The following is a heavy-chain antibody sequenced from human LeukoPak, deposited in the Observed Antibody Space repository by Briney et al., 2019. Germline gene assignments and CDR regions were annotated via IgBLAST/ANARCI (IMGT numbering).Heavy chain of an antibody. V-gene: IGHV3-15*01. J-gene: IGHJ4*02. CDR2: IKSKGDGETI. CDR1: GFTFTNAW. Sequence: GGSLRLSCAASGFTFTNAWMSWVRQAPGKGLEWVGRIKSKGDGETIDNAAPVKGRFTMSRDDSKATLYLQMNSLKAEDTAVYYCTTDLGLTMIRGVIVFWGQGALVTVSS. D-gene: IGHD3-10*01. CDR3: TTDLGLTMIRGVIVF.